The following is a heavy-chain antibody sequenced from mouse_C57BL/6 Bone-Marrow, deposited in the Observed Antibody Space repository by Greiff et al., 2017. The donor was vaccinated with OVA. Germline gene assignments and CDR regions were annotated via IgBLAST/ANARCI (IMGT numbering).Heavy chain of an antibody. V-gene: IGHV1-66*01. CDR3: AREEVDYYNAMDY. CDR1: GYSFTSYY. Sequence: QVHVKQSGPELVKPGASVKISCKASGYSFTSYYIHWVKQRPGQGLEWIGWIYPGSGNTKYNEKFKGKATLTADTSSSTAYMQLSSLTSEDSAVYYCAREEVDYYNAMDYWGQGTSVTVSS. J-gene: IGHJ4*01. D-gene: IGHD2-12*01. CDR2: IYPGSGNT.